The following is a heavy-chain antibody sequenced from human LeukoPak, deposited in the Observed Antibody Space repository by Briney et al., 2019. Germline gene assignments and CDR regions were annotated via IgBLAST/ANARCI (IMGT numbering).Heavy chain of an antibody. CDR2: IIPIFGTA. J-gene: IGHJ6*02. Sequence: GASVEVSCKASGGTFSSYAISWVRQAPGQGLDWMGGIIPIFGTANYAQKFQGRVTITADESTSTAYMELSSLRSEDTAVYYCARSPYYCGGDCNYYYGMDVWGQGTTVTVSS. CDR3: ARSPYYCGGDCNYYYGMDV. V-gene: IGHV1-69*13. CDR1: GGTFSSYA. D-gene: IGHD2-21*02.